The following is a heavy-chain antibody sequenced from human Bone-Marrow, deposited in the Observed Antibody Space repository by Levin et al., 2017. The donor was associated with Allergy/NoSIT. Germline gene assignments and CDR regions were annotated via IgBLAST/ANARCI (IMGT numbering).Heavy chain of an antibody. Sequence: GASVKVSCGASGFTLTTYWMHWVRRRPGEGLACVSRISPDGSDRMYADAVKGRFTISRDNPKNLVYLEMRSLRDDDTAVYYCVRGTSDWMGMDYWGQGALVTVSS. V-gene: IGHV3-74*03. J-gene: IGHJ4*02. CDR1: GFTLTTYW. CDR2: ISPDGSDR. CDR3: VRGTSDWMGMDY. D-gene: IGHD1-1*01.